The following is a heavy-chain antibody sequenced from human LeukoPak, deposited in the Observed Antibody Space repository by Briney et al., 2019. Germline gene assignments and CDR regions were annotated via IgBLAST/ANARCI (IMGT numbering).Heavy chain of an antibody. CDR1: GYTVTSYY. J-gene: IGHJ6*02. CDR2: VNPSGSS. CDR3: ASVYKYGMDV. Sequence: ASGKVSCKASGYTVTSYYMHWVRQAPGQGLEWMAIVNPSGSSSYAQKFQGRATLTRATSTNTVYMELSGLRSEDTAVYYCASVYKYGMDVWGQGTTVVVSS. V-gene: IGHV1-46*01.